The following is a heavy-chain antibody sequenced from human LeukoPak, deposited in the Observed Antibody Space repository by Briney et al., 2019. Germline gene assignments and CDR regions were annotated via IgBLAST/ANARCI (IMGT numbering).Heavy chain of an antibody. J-gene: IGHJ4*02. CDR2: IKPDGSEK. CDR1: GFSFNNYW. V-gene: IGHV3-7*01. Sequence: PGGSLTLSCAASGFSFNNYWMTWPRQAPGKGLECVANIKPDGSEKYYVDSAKGRFAIYRDNAKNSLYLQMNSLRAEDTALYYCARESSGYYSTGYWGQGTLVTLSS. D-gene: IGHD3-22*01. CDR3: ARESSGYYSTGY.